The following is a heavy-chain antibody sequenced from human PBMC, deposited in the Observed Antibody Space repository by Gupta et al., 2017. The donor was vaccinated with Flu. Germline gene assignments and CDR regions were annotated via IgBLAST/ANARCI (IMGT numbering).Heavy chain of an antibody. J-gene: IGHJ4*02. D-gene: IGHD4-4*01. Sequence: EVQLVESGGGLVQPGGSLELSCAASGFTFINYEFNWVRQAPGKGLEWLSYINSPGNTIYYADSVKGRLNISRDNAKNSLSLQMNSRRAEDTAVYYCARDRALYSTGIDYWGQGTLVTVSS. CDR1: GFTFINYE. CDR2: INSPGNTI. CDR3: ARDRALYSTGIDY. V-gene: IGHV3-48*03.